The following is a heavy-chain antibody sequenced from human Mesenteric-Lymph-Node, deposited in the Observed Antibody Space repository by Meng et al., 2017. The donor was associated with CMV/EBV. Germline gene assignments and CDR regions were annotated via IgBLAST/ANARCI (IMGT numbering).Heavy chain of an antibody. V-gene: IGHV3-30*02. CDR3: AKDPIRADYCSGGSCYMW. CDR2: IRYDGSNK. D-gene: IGHD2-15*01. CDR1: GFTFSSYA. Sequence: LSLTCAASGFTFSSYAMHWVRQAPGKGLEWVAFIRYDGSNKYYADSVKGRFTISRDNSKNTLYLQMNSLRAEDTAVYYCAKDPIRADYCSGGSCYMWWGQGTLVTVSS. J-gene: IGHJ4*02.